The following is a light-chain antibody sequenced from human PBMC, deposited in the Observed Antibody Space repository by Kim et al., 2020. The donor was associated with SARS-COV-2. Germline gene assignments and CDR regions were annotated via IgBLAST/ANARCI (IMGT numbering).Light chain of an antibody. CDR2: DVS. Sequence: QSVTSSCSGTSSDFGGYIYVSWYQRHPGKAPKLMIYDVSNRPSGVSNRFSGSKSGNTASLTISGLQGEDEADYYCTSYTSRTTLIFGGGTKVTVL. V-gene: IGLV2-14*03. J-gene: IGLJ2*01. CDR1: SSDFGGYIY. CDR3: TSYTSRTTLI.